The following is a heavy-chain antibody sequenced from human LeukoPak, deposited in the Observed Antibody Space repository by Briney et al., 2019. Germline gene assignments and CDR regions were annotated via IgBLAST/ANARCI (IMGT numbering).Heavy chain of an antibody. D-gene: IGHD3-22*01. CDR2: ISGSGGST. CDR1: GFTFNNYA. Sequence: GGSLRLSCAASGFTFNNYAMSWVRQAPGKGLEWVSAISGSGGSTYYADSVKGRFTISRDNSKNTLYLQMNSLRAEDTAVYYCARDLDYYDSSGYGNWGQGTLVTVSS. V-gene: IGHV3-23*01. J-gene: IGHJ4*02. CDR3: ARDLDYYDSSGYGN.